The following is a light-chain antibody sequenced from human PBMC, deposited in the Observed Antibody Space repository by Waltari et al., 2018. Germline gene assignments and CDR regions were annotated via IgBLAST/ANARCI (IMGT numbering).Light chain of an antibody. J-gene: IGKJ3*01. V-gene: IGKV1-8*01. CDR3: QQYYGYPLT. CDR2: DAS. CDR1: QGISNY. Sequence: ALQITRSQSSLSAPTGAQVSITCRASQGISNYLAWYQQKPGKAPTLLIYDASTLQRGVPSRFSGSGSGTDFTLTISCLQSEDFATFYCQQYYGYPLTFGPGTKVDVK.